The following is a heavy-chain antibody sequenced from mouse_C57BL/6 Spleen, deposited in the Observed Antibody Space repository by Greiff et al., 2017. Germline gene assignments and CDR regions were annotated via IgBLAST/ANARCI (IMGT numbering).Heavy chain of an antibody. D-gene: IGHD2-4*01. CDR3: ARRFDYDAYFDY. V-gene: IGHV1-39*01. Sequence: HVKQSGPELVKPGASVKISCKASGYSFTDYNMNWVKQSNGKSLEWIGVINPNYGTTSYNQKFKGKATLTVDQSSSTAYMQLNSLTSEDSAVYYCARRFDYDAYFDYWGQGTTLTVSS. CDR1: GYSFTDYN. J-gene: IGHJ2*01. CDR2: INPNYGTT.